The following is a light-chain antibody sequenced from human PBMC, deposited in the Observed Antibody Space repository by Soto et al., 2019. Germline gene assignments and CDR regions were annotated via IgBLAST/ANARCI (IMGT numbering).Light chain of an antibody. V-gene: IGKV1-39*01. CDR1: QSIGTY. Sequence: DIQLTPSPSSLSASVVDRVTIICRASQSIGTYLNWYQHKPGKAPKLLIYAASNLRSGAPSRFSGSGSGTDFTLTISSLQPEDFATYYCQHSYDTPRTFGQGTKVDIK. J-gene: IGKJ1*01. CDR2: AAS. CDR3: QHSYDTPRT.